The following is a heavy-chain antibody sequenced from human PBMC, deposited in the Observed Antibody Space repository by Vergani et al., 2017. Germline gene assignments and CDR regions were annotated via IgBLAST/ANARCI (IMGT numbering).Heavy chain of an antibody. V-gene: IGHV1-46*03. CDR1: GYTFSNYY. CDR2: INPSGGHT. J-gene: IGHJ4*02. Sequence: VQVVQSGAEVKKSGASVKVSCKTSGYTFSNYYMHWVRQAPGQGLEWMGIINPSGGHTNYAQKFQGRVTMTRDTSTSTVYMELSSLRSEDTAIYYCAKGDYSSLTGYRYWGQGTLVTVSA. D-gene: IGHD3-9*01. CDR3: AKGDYSSLTGYRY.